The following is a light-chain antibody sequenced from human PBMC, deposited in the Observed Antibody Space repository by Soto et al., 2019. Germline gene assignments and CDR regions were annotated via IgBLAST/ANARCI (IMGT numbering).Light chain of an antibody. J-gene: IGKJ4*01. CDR3: QQYHEWPLT. Sequence: EIVMTQSPGTLSVSPGESATLSCRASQSVRTNLAWYRQKPGQSPRLLIYGASTRATVISDRFSGSGSATEFTLTISSLQSEDFAVYYCQQYHEWPLTFGGGTKVEIK. CDR1: QSVRTN. CDR2: GAS. V-gene: IGKV3-15*01.